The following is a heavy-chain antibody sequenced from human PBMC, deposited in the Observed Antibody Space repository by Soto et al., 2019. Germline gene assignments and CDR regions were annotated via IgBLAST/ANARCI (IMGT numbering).Heavy chain of an antibody. CDR2: ISAYNGNT. CDR1: GYTFTSNG. V-gene: IGHV1-18*04. CDR3: ARVHARYRYFDL. Sequence: ASVEVSCTASGYTFTSNGISCVRQAPGQGLEWMGWISAYNGNTNYAQKLQGRVTMTTDTSTSTAYMELRSLRSDDTAVYYCARVHARYRYFDLWGRGTLVTVSS. J-gene: IGHJ2*01. D-gene: IGHD1-20*01.